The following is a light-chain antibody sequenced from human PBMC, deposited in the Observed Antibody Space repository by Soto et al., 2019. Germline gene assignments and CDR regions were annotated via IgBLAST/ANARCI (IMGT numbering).Light chain of an antibody. CDR2: EGT. Sequence: QAVLTQPASVSGSPGQSITISCTGTSSDVGTYNLVSWYQQHPGKAPKVMIYEGTKRPSGVSNRFSGSNSGNTASLTISGLQAEDEADYYCCSYAGGATLMFGGGTKLTVL. J-gene: IGLJ3*02. CDR3: CSYAGGATLM. CDR1: SSDVGTYNL. V-gene: IGLV2-23*01.